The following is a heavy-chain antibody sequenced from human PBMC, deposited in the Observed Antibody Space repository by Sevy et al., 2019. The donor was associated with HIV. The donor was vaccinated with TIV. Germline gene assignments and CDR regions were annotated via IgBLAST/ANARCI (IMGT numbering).Heavy chain of an antibody. Sequence: VGSLRLSCAASGFTFSSYWMSWVRQAPGKGLEWVANIKQDGSEKYYVDSVKGRFTISRDNAKNSLYLQMNSLRAEDTAVYYCARGGMNYDFWSGYYTPIYYYGMDVWGQGTTVTVSS. CDR1: GFTFSSYW. CDR2: IKQDGSEK. J-gene: IGHJ6*02. D-gene: IGHD3-3*01. CDR3: ARGGMNYDFWSGYYTPIYYYGMDV. V-gene: IGHV3-7*01.